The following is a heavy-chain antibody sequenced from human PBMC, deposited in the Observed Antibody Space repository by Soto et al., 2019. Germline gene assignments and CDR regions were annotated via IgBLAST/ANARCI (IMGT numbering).Heavy chain of an antibody. CDR2: VSQSGTT. CDR1: GGFVSTDP. J-gene: IGHJ6*04. V-gene: IGHV4-59*08. Sequence: TLETLSLTCTVSGGFVSTDPLAWIRQPPGRGLEWVGFVSQSGTTNYNPPLRGRVIISMDTARNQVSLNMNSVTAGDTAVYYCARRARFCDSTSCLDVWGKGTTVTVSS. CDR3: ARRARFCDSTSCLDV. D-gene: IGHD2-2*01.